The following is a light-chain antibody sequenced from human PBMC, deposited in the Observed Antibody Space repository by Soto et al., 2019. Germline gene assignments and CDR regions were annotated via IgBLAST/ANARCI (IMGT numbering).Light chain of an antibody. CDR1: SSDVGGYHF. V-gene: IGLV2-23*02. Sequence: QSALTQPASVSGSPGQSITISCTGTSSDVGGYHFVSWYQQHPGKAPKLMISEVSKRPSGVSTRFSGSKSGNTASLTISGLQAEDEADYYCCSYAGSSTFVVFGGGTKVTVL. CDR2: EVS. CDR3: CSYAGSSTFVV. J-gene: IGLJ2*01.